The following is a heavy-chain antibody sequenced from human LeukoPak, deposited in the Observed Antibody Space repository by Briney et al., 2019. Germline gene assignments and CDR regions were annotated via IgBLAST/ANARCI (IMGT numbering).Heavy chain of an antibody. Sequence: GGSLRLSCTASGFTFSNYWMSWVRQAPGKGLEFVSAISRNGRNTYYANSVKGRFTISRDISKNTLYLQMGSLRPEDMAVYYCARVDSGSACASWGQGILVTVSS. CDR2: ISRNGRNT. D-gene: IGHD6-19*01. V-gene: IGHV3-64*01. CDR3: ARVDSGSACAS. J-gene: IGHJ1*01. CDR1: GFTFSNYW.